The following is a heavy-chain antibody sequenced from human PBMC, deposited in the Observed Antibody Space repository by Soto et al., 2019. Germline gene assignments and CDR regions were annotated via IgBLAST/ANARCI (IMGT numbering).Heavy chain of an antibody. Sequence: SETLSLTCTVSGGSISSYYWSWVRQPPGKGLEWIGYIYYSGSTNYNPSLKSRVTISVDTSKKQFSLKLSSVTAADTAVYYCARGSQDLVIFDYWGQGTLVTVSS. CDR2: IYYSGST. J-gene: IGHJ4*02. D-gene: IGHD3-10*01. CDR1: GGSISSYY. CDR3: ARGSQDLVIFDY. V-gene: IGHV4-59*01.